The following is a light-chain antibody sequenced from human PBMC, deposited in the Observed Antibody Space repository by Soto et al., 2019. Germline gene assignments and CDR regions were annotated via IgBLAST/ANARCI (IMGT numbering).Light chain of an antibody. Sequence: DIQMTQSPSTLSGSVGDRVTITCRASHTISSLLAWYQQKPGKAPKLLIYKASTLKSGVPSRFSGSGSGTEFTLTISSLQPDDFATYYCQHYNSYSEAFGQGTKVELK. V-gene: IGKV1-5*03. CDR1: HTISSL. CDR3: QHYNSYSEA. CDR2: KAS. J-gene: IGKJ1*01.